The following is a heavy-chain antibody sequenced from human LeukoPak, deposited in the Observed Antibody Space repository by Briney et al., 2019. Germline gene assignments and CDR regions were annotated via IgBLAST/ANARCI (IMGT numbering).Heavy chain of an antibody. D-gene: IGHD6-13*01. V-gene: IGHV1-2*02. CDR2: INPNSGGT. Sequence: GASVKVSCKASGYTFIGYYMHWVRQAPGQGLEWMGWINPNSGGTNYAQKFQGRVTMTRDTSISTAYMELSRLRSDDTAVYYCARDLEGSSWFLDYWGQGTLVTVSS. J-gene: IGHJ4*02. CDR3: ARDLEGSSWFLDY. CDR1: GYTFIGYY.